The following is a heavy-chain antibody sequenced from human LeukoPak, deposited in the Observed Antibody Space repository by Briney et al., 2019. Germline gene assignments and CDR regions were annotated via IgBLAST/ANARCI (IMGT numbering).Heavy chain of an antibody. D-gene: IGHD4-17*01. Sequence: GGSLRLSCAASGFTFSDYYMSWIRQAPGKGLEWVSYISGSSSYTIYADSVKGRFTISRDNAKNSLYLQMNSLRAEDTAVYYRARVTLYAESALDYWGQGTLVTVSS. CDR2: ISGSSSYT. V-gene: IGHV3-11*06. CDR3: ARVTLYAESALDY. J-gene: IGHJ4*02. CDR1: GFTFSDYY.